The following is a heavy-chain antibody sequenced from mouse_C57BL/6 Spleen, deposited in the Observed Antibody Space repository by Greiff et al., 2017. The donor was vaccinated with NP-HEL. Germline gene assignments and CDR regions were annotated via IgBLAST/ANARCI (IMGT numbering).Heavy chain of an antibody. CDR1: GFTFSDYG. V-gene: IGHV5-17*01. CDR2: ISSGSSTI. Sequence: DVKLVESGGGLVKPGGSLKLSCAASGFTFSDYGMHWVRQAPEKGLEWVAYISSGSSTIYYADTVKGRFTISRDNAKNTLFLQMTSLRSEDTAMYYCAKSLRRPWFAYWGQGTLVTVSA. D-gene: IGHD1-2*01. CDR3: AKSLRRPWFAY. J-gene: IGHJ3*01.